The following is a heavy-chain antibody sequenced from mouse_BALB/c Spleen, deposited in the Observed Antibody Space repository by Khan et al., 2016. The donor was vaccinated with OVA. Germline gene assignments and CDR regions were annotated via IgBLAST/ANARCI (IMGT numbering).Heavy chain of an antibody. CDR3: ARSVTITTVVATDFDY. V-gene: IGHV3-2*02. Sequence: EVQLQESGPGLVKPSQSLSLTCTVTGYSITSDYAWNWIRQFPGNKLEWMGYISYSGRTSYNPSLKSRISITRDTSTNQFFLQLNPVTTEDTATEYCARSVTITTVVATDFDYWGQGTTLTVSS. CDR2: ISYSGRT. J-gene: IGHJ2*01. CDR1: GYSITSDYA. D-gene: IGHD1-1*01.